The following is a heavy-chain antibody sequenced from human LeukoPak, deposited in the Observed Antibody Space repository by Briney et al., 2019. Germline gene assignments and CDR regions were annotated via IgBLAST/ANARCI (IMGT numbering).Heavy chain of an antibody. V-gene: IGHV1-2*02. CDR1: GYTFTVHF. CDR2: INPNSGGT. J-gene: IGHJ5*02. Sequence: ASVKVSCKTSGYTFTVHFMYWVRQAPGQGLEWMGWINPNSGGTNYAQKFQGRVTMTRDTSISTAYMELGRLRSDDTAVYYCARGPYYCSSTSCRYNVGHWFDHWGQGTLVNVSS. CDR3: ARGPYYCSSTSCRYNVGHWFDH. D-gene: IGHD2-2*01.